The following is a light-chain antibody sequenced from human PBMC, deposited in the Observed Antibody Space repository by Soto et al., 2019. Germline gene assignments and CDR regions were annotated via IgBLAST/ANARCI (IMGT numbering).Light chain of an antibody. CDR3: PQHNNWPRT. J-gene: IGKJ1*01. CDR2: GAS. CDR1: QSVSSN. Sequence: EIVMTQSPATLSVSPGERATLSCRASQSVSSNLAWYQQKPGQAPRLLIYGASTRATCIPARFSGRGSGTEFTPTISSLQSEDFAVYASPQHNNWPRTFGQGTQVAIK. V-gene: IGKV3-15*01.